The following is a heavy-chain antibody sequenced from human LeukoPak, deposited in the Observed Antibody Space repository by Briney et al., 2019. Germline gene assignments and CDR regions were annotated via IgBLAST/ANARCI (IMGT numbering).Heavy chain of an antibody. CDR2: IYHNGNT. J-gene: IGHJ3*02. D-gene: IGHD6-19*01. Sequence: SETLSLTCTVFGSSINSVYSWGWIRQPPGKGLEWIGSIYHNGNTYYNSSLKSRVTISVHTSENQFSLKLSSVTAADTAVYFCARLRIAVPGLDAFDIWGQGTMVTVSS. CDR1: GSSINSVYS. CDR3: ARLRIAVPGLDAFDI. V-gene: IGHV4-38-2*02.